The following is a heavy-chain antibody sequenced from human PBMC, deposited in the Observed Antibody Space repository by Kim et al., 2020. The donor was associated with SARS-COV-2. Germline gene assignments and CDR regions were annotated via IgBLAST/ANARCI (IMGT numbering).Heavy chain of an antibody. V-gene: IGHV3-23*01. CDR3: AKMGDDYVWGSYLSDY. J-gene: IGHJ4*01. Sequence: GGSLRLSCAASGFTFGTYAMSWVRQAPGQGLEWVSAISGSGDSKYYADSVKGRFTISRDNSKNTLYLQMNSLRAEDTAVYYCAKMGDDYVWGSYLSDYW. CDR1: GFTFGTYA. D-gene: IGHD3-16*02. CDR2: ISGSGDSK.